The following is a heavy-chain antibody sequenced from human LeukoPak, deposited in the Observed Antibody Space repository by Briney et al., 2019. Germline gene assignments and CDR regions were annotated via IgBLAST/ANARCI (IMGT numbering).Heavy chain of an antibody. V-gene: IGHV3-7*01. Sequence: GGSLRLSCAASGFTFSSYWMSWFRQAQGKGLEWVANIKQDGSEKYYVDSVKGRFTISRDNAKNSLYLQMNSLRAEDTAVYYCARDRTEQLYARLAFDIRGQGTMVTVSS. J-gene: IGHJ3*02. D-gene: IGHD2/OR15-2a*01. CDR2: IKQDGSEK. CDR1: GFTFSSYW. CDR3: ARDRTEQLYARLAFDI.